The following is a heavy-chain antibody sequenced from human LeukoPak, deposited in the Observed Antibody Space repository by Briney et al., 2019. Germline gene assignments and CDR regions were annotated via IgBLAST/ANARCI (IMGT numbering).Heavy chain of an antibody. D-gene: IGHD3-22*01. J-gene: IGHJ5*02. CDR1: GFTFSTKS. CDR3: ARVMIGTVNWFDP. V-gene: IGHV3-48*01. Sequence: GGSLRLSCAVSGFTFSTKSMNWVRQAPGKGLEWVSYITADSGTTYYADSVKGRFTISRDNAKNSLYLQMNSLRAEDTAVYYCARVMIGTVNWFDPWGQGTLVTVSS. CDR2: ITADSGTT.